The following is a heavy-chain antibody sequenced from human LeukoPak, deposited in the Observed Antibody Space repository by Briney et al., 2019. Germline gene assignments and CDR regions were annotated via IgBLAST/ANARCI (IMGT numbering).Heavy chain of an antibody. D-gene: IGHD3-3*02. CDR2: ISYDGTNK. Sequence: GGSLRLSCAASGFIFSSHGMHWVRQAPGKGLEWVAVISYDGTNKYYADSVKGRFTISRDNAKNTLYLQMNSLRVEDTAVYYCAKVEASTVSLSYGVDVWGQGTTVTVSS. J-gene: IGHJ6*02. CDR3: AKVEASTVSLSYGVDV. CDR1: GFIFSSHG. V-gene: IGHV3-30*19.